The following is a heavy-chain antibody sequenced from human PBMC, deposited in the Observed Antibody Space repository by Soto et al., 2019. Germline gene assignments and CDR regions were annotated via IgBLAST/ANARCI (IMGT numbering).Heavy chain of an antibody. CDR1: GFTFDAYA. CDR2: ITWNSDRV. J-gene: IGHJ4*02. Sequence: EVQLVESGGGLVQPGRSLRLSCTASGFTFDAYALHWVRQAPGKGLEWVSGITWNSDRVDYADSVKGRFTVSRDNARNSLYLQMNSPGPEDTASYFCAKGLSIAAIDYWGQGTLVTVSS. V-gene: IGHV3-9*01. D-gene: IGHD6-13*01. CDR3: AKGLSIAAIDY.